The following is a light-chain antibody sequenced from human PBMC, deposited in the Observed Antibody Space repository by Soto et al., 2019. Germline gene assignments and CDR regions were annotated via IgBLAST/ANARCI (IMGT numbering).Light chain of an antibody. CDR3: QQRHMWPIT. Sequence: EIVLTQSPSTLSVSPGERATLSCRASQSFRGLLAWYQQKPGQAPRLLIYDAYNRATGIPPRFSGSGSGTDFTLTIGSLEPEDSAVYYCQQRHMWPITFGQGTRLEIK. CDR1: QSFRGL. J-gene: IGKJ5*01. V-gene: IGKV3-11*01. CDR2: DAY.